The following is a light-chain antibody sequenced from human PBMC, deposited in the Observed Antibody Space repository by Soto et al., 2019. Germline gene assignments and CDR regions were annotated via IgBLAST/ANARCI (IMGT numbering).Light chain of an antibody. Sequence: QSVLTQPHSASGTPGQRVTISWSGSSSHIGSNTVNWYQQLPGTAPKLLIYSNNQRPSGVPDRFSVSKSGTAASLAISGRRSEDEADYYCAAWDDSLNGQVFGGGTKLTVL. J-gene: IGLJ3*02. CDR2: SNN. CDR1: SSHIGSNT. V-gene: IGLV1-44*01. CDR3: AAWDDSLNGQV.